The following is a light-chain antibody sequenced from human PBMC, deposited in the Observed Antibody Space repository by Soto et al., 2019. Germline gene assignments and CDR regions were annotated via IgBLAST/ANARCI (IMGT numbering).Light chain of an antibody. Sequence: EIVLTQSPATLSLSPGERATLSCRASQSVSSYLAWYQQKPGQAPRLLIYDASNRATGIPARFSGSGSGTDFPLTIGRLEPEDLAVYYCQQRSNWPPGGFGPGPKVDI. CDR2: DAS. V-gene: IGKV3-11*01. CDR1: QSVSSY. J-gene: IGKJ3*01. CDR3: QQRSNWPPGG.